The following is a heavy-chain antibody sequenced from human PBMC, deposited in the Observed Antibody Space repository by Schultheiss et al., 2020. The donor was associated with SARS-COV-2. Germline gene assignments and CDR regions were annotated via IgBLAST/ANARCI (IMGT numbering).Heavy chain of an antibody. CDR1: GFTLSSSV. CDR2: IYYDGNNK. Sequence: GESLKISCAASGFTLSSSVMHWVRQAPGKGLEWVAVIYYDGNNKYYADSVKGRFTVSRDNSKNTLFLQMNSLRVEDTAVYYCVREGQGMTIFGPVTNYYYYFYGMDVWGQGTTVTVS. CDR3: VREGQGMTIFGPVTNYYYYFYGMDV. V-gene: IGHV3-33*01. D-gene: IGHD3-3*01. J-gene: IGHJ6*02.